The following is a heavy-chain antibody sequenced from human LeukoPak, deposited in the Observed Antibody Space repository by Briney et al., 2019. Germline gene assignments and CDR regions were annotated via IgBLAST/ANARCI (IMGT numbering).Heavy chain of an antibody. D-gene: IGHD2-21*01. CDR1: GYTFTSYG. Sequence: GASVKVSCKASGYTFTSYGISWVRQAPGQGLEWMGWISVYKGNTNYAQKLQGRVTMTTDTSTSTGYMELRSLRSDDTAEYYCARDGRLVNYYYYSGMEVWGQGTTVTVS. V-gene: IGHV1-18*01. CDR3: ARDGRLVNYYYYSGMEV. J-gene: IGHJ6*02. CDR2: ISVYKGNT.